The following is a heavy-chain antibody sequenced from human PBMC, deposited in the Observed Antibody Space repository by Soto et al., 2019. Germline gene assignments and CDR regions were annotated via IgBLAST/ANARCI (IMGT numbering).Heavy chain of an antibody. CDR2: FYYSGFT. V-gene: IGHV4-39*01. Sequence: PSDTLSLTCTVSGASISGSNYYWGWIRQPPGKGLEWIGSFYYSGFTYYNPSLKSRVTIDVDTSKNQFSLKLSSVTAAATAVYYWARGVGVYSGNLDYYCGMDVGGKGTTVTVPS. J-gene: IGHJ6*04. CDR1: GASISGSNYY. D-gene: IGHD1-7*01. CDR3: ARGVGVYSGNLDYYCGMDV.